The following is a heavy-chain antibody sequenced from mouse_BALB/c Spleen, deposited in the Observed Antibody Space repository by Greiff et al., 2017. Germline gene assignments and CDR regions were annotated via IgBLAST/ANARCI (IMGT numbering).Heavy chain of an antibody. CDR1: GYSITSDYA. V-gene: IGHV3-2*02. CDR3: ARSLLLGFAY. D-gene: IGHD1-1*01. CDR2: ISYSGST. J-gene: IGHJ3*01. Sequence: VQLKESGPGLVKPSQSLSLTCTVTGYSITSDYAWNWIRQFPGNKLEWMGYISYSGSTSYNPSLKSRISITRDTSKNQFFLQLNSVTTEDTATYYCARSLLLGFAYWGQGTLVTVSA.